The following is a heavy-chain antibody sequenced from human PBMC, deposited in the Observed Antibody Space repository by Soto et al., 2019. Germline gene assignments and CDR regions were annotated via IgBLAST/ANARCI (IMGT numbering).Heavy chain of an antibody. V-gene: IGHV3-23*01. CDR2: FSGGST. CDR1: GFTFSIYA. J-gene: IGHJ4*02. Sequence: EVQLLESGGGLVQPGGSLRLSCAASGFTFSIYAMSWVRQAPGKGLEWVSAFSGGSTYYADSVKGRFTVTGDNSKKTLHLQMNSLRAEDTAVYYCAKGAASSRHYYFASWGQGTLVTVSS. CDR3: AKGAASSRHYYFAS.